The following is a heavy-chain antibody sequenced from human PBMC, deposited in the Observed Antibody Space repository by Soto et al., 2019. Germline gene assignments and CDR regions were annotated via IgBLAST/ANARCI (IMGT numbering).Heavy chain of an antibody. CDR1: GFTVSSNY. J-gene: IGHJ6*02. V-gene: IGHV3-53*02. D-gene: IGHD6-6*01. CDR2: IYSGGST. Sequence: EVQLVETGGGLIQPGGSLRLSCAASGFTVSSNYMSWVRQAPGKGLEWVSVIYSGGSTYYADSVKGRFTISRDNSKNTLYLQMNSLRAEDTAVYYCARDLGSSSDEYYYYGMDVWGQGTTVTVSS. CDR3: ARDLGSSSDEYYYYGMDV.